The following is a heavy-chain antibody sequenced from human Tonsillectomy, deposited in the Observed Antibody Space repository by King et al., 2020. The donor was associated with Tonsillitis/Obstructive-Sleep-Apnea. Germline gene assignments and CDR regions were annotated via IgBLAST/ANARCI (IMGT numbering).Heavy chain of an antibody. D-gene: IGHD1-1*01. Sequence: QVQLQQWGAGLLKPSETLSLTCAVYRGSFSGYYWSWIRQPPGKGLEWIGEINHSGSTNYNPSLRSRVTISVDTSKNQFSLKLTSVTAADTAVYYCARGTNGEFDYWGQGTLVTVSS. V-gene: IGHV4-34*01. J-gene: IGHJ4*02. CDR3: ARGTNGEFDY. CDR1: RGSFSGYY. CDR2: INHSGST.